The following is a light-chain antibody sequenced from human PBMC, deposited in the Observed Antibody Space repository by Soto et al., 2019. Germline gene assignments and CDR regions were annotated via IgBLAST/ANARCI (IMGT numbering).Light chain of an antibody. CDR1: QSISNS. Sequence: DIQMTQSLSSLSASVGDTVTITCRASQSISNSLSWYQQKPGKAPKFLIYVAFTLQRGVPSRFSGSGSGTDFTLTISSLQPEDVATYDCQQTFSPPYTFGQGTKLEIK. J-gene: IGKJ2*01. V-gene: IGKV1-39*01. CDR2: VAF. CDR3: QQTFSPPYT.